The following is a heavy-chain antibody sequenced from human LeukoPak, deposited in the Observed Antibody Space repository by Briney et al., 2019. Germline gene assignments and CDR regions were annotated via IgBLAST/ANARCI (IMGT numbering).Heavy chain of an antibody. Sequence: QAGGSLRLSCAASGFTFDDYGMSWVRHAPGKGLEWVSGINWNGGSTGYADSVKGRFTISRDNAKNSLYLQMNSLRAEDTALYHCARDSEGAADYWGQGTLVTVSS. CDR3: ARDSEGAADY. V-gene: IGHV3-20*01. D-gene: IGHD1-26*01. CDR2: INWNGGST. CDR1: GFTFDDYG. J-gene: IGHJ4*02.